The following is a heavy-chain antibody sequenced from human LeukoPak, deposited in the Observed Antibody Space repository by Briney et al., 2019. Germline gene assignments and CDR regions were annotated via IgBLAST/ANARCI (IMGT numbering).Heavy chain of an antibody. V-gene: IGHV4-59*11. Sequence: PSETLSLTCTVSGGSISGHYWSWIRQPPGKGLEWIGFASYSGSTNYNPSLNGRVTISLDTSKNQFSLRLNSVTAADTAVYYCARGGASSRYFDYWGQGTLVTVSS. CDR1: GGSISGHY. CDR2: ASYSGST. J-gene: IGHJ4*02. D-gene: IGHD1-26*01. CDR3: ARGGASSRYFDY.